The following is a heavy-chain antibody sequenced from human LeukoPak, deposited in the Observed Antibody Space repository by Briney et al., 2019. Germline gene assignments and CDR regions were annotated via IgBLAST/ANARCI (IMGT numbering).Heavy chain of an antibody. V-gene: IGHV3-23*01. D-gene: IGHD3-10*01. CDR3: AKDEDRHYYGSGSYYNQFDY. CDR2: ISGSGGST. CDR1: GFTFSSYA. J-gene: IGHJ4*02. Sequence: GGSLRLSCAASGFTFSSYAMSWVRQAPGKGLEWVSAISGSGGSTYYADSVKGRFTISRDNSKNTLYLQMNSLRAEDTAVYYCAKDEDRHYYGSGSYYNQFDYWGQGTLVTVSS.